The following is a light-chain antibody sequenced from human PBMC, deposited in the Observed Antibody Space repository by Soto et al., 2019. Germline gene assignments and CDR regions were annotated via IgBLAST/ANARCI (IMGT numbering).Light chain of an antibody. V-gene: IGLV2-8*01. CDR2: EVS. CDR1: SSDVGGYKY. J-gene: IGLJ1*01. CDR3: SSFAGTKTV. Sequence: QSALTQPPSASGSPGQSVTISCTGTSSDVGGYKYVSWYQHHPGKAPKLLIFEVSKRPSGVPDRFSGSKSGNTASLTVSGLQTEDEADYYCSSFAGTKTVFGTGTKVTVL.